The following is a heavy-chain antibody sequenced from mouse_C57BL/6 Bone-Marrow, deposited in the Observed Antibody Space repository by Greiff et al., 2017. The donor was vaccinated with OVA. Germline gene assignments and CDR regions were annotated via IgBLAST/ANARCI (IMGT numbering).Heavy chain of an antibody. V-gene: IGHV5-12*01. D-gene: IGHD2-3*01. J-gene: IGHJ1*03. CDR3: ARHGDGYWYFDV. CDR2: ISNGGGST. CDR1: GFTFSDYY. Sequence: EVQLVESGGGLVQPGGSLKLSCAASGFTFSDYYMYWVRQTPEKRLEWVAYISNGGGSTYYPDTVKGRFTISSDNAKNTLYLQMSRLKSEDTAMYYCARHGDGYWYFDVWGTGTTVTVSS.